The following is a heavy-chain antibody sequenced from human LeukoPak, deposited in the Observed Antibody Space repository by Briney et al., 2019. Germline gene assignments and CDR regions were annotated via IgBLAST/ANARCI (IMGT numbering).Heavy chain of an antibody. D-gene: IGHD1-1*01. CDR1: GFTFSSFG. CDR3: TKALAPSLINWFDP. Sequence: GGSLRHSCAASGFTFSSFGMHWVRQAPGKGLEWVAVIWSDGNNKHYAESVKGRFTISRDNSKNTLYLQMNSLRAEDTAVYSCTKALAPSLINWFDPWGQGSLVTVSS. V-gene: IGHV3-33*06. CDR2: IWSDGNNK. J-gene: IGHJ5*02.